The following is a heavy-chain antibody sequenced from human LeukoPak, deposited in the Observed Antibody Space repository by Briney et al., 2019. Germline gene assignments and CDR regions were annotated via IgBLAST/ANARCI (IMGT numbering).Heavy chain of an antibody. V-gene: IGHV1-46*01. CDR1: GYTFTTNY. J-gene: IGHJ3*02. Sequence: ASVMVSRKTSGYTFTTNYIHWVRQAPGQGLEWMGIINPSGGTTVYAPNVQGRITMTRDTSTSTVYMDLNSLRSEDTAVYYCAREGGVVGATTGRRGFDIWGQGTVVTVSP. CDR3: AREGGVVGATTGRRGFDI. D-gene: IGHD1-26*01. CDR2: INPSGGTT.